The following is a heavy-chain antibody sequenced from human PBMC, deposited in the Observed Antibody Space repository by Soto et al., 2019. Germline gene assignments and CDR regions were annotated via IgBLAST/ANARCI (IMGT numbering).Heavy chain of an antibody. J-gene: IGHJ3*02. Sequence: SETLSLTCTVSADSISNYYWSWIRQPPGKGLEWIAFIYSSGSTNYNPSLKSRVTISVDTSQNQFSLKLSSVTAADTAVYFCASLTTVTRGDAFDIWGQGTMVTVSS. CDR1: ADSISNYY. V-gene: IGHV4-59*01. D-gene: IGHD4-17*01. CDR3: ASLTTVTRGDAFDI. CDR2: IYSSGST.